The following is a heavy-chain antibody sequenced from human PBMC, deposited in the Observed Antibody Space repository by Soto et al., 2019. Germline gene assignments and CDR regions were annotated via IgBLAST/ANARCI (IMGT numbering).Heavy chain of an antibody. Sequence: ASVKVSCKASGYTFTGYYMHWVRQAPGQGLEWMGWINPNSGGTNYAQKFQGRVTMTRDTSISTAYMEPSRLRSDDTAVYYCASNPRGWNPGWFDPWGQGTLVTVSS. J-gene: IGHJ5*02. CDR1: GYTFTGYY. V-gene: IGHV1-2*02. CDR3: ASNPRGWNPGWFDP. CDR2: INPNSGGT. D-gene: IGHD1-1*01.